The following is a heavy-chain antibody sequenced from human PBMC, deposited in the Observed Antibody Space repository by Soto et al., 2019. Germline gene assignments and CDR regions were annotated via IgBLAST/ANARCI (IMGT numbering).Heavy chain of an antibody. Sequence: QLQLQESGPGLVKPSETLSLTCTVSGGSISSSSYYWGWIRQPPGKGLEWIGSIYYSGSTYYNPSLKSRVTISVDTSKNQFSLKLSSVTAADTAVYYCARQEIAAAGTGTFDYWGQGTLVTVSS. V-gene: IGHV4-39*01. D-gene: IGHD6-13*01. CDR1: GGSISSSSYY. J-gene: IGHJ4*02. CDR2: IYYSGST. CDR3: ARQEIAAAGTGTFDY.